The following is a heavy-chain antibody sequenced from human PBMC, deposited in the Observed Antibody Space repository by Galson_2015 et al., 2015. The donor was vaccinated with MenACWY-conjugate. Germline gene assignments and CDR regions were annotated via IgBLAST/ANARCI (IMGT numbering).Heavy chain of an antibody. V-gene: IGHV3-66*02. CDR2: IYSGGSA. D-gene: IGHD4-23*01. CDR1: GFTVSSNY. J-gene: IGHJ6*02. CDR3: ARPYNPTVVTPSAMDV. Sequence: SLRLSCAASGFTVSSNYMSWVRQAPGKGLEWVSVIYSGGSAYYADSVKGRFTISRDNSKNTLYLQMNSLRAEDTAVYYCARPYNPTVVTPSAMDVWGQGTTVTVSS.